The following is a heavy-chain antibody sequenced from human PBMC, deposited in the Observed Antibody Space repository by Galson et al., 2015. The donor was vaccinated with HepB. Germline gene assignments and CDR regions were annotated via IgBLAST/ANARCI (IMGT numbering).Heavy chain of an antibody. V-gene: IGHV4-39*01. CDR2: IYYSGST. Sequence: LSLTCTVSGGSISSSSYYWGWIRQPPGKGLEWIGSIYYSGSTYYNPSLKSRVTISVDTSKNQFSLKLSSVTAADTAVYYCARTVYCSSTSCYMVGYYYYYMDAWGKGTTVTVSS. CDR1: GGSISSSSYY. D-gene: IGHD2-2*02. J-gene: IGHJ6*03. CDR3: ARTVYCSSTSCYMVGYYYYYMDA.